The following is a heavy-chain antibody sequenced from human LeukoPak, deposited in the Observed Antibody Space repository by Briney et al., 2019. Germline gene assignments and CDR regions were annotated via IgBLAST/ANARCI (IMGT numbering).Heavy chain of an antibody. J-gene: IGHJ4*02. CDR2: INRDGSST. CDR1: GFTFSSYW. D-gene: IGHD1-26*01. CDR3: ARATRGEWELLSYYFNY. V-gene: IGHV3-74*01. Sequence: TGGSLRLSCAASGFTFSSYWIHWVRQAPGKGLVWVSHINRDGSSTSYADSVKGRFTISRDNAKNTLYLQMNSLRAEDTAVYYCARATRGEWELLSYYFNYWGQGTLVTVSS.